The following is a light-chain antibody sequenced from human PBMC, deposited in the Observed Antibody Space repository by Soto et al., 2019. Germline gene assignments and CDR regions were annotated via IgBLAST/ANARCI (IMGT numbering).Light chain of an antibody. J-gene: IGKJ5*01. CDR1: QSVSSY. V-gene: IGKV3-11*01. Sequence: EIVLTQSPVTLSLSPGERATLSCRASQSVSSYLVWHQQKPGQAPRLLIYEASNRATGIPARFGGSGSGTDFTLTISSLEPEDFAVYYCQQRSNWPPSITFGQGTRLEIK. CDR2: EAS. CDR3: QQRSNWPPSIT.